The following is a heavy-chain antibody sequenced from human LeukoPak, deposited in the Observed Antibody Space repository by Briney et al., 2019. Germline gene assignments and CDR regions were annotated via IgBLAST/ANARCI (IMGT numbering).Heavy chain of an antibody. Sequence: PSETLSLTCTVSGGSISSYYWSWIRQPPGKGLEWIGYIYYSGSTNYNPSLKSRVTISVDTSKNQFSLKLSSVTAADTAVYYCARRTGYYNYMDVWGKGTTVTVSS. CDR3: ARRTGYYNYMDV. J-gene: IGHJ6*03. V-gene: IGHV4-59*01. CDR1: GGSISSYY. D-gene: IGHD2-8*02. CDR2: IYYSGST.